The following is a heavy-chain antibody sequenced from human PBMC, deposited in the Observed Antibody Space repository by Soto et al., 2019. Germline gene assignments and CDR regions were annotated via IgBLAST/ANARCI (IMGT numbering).Heavy chain of an antibody. Sequence: GGSLRLSCAASGFTFSSYAMSWVRRAPGKGLEWVSAISGSGGSAYYADSVKGRFTISRDNSKNTLYLQMNSLRAEDTALYYCARMNTFGGVIVISPFDYWGQGTLVTVSS. D-gene: IGHD3-16*02. J-gene: IGHJ4*02. CDR2: ISGSGGSA. CDR1: GFTFSSYA. V-gene: IGHV3-23*01. CDR3: ARMNTFGGVIVISPFDY.